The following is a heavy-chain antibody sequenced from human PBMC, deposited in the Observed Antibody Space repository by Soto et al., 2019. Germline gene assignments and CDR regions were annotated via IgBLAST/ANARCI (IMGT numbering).Heavy chain of an antibody. V-gene: IGHV6-1*01. CDR3: ARGYSGSMDV. CDR2: TYYRSKWYS. J-gene: IGHJ6*02. Sequence: SQTLSLTCXISXYSVSSNSASWNWIRRSPSRGLEWLGRTYYRSKWYSDYAVSVKSRITINPDTSKNQFSLQLNSVTPEDTSVYYCARGYSGSMDVWGQGTTVTVSS. D-gene: IGHD5-12*01. CDR1: XYSVSSNSAS.